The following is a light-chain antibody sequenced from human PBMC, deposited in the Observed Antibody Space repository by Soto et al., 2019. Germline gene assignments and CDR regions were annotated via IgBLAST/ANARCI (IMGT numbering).Light chain of an antibody. Sequence: QSVLTQPASVSGSPGQSITISCTGTSSDVGSYNLVSWYQQHPGKAPKLMIYEVSKRPSGVSNRFSGSKSGNTASLTISGLQAEDEADYYCCSYGEVFGGGTKVTVL. CDR2: EVS. V-gene: IGLV2-23*02. CDR3: CSYGEV. J-gene: IGLJ3*02. CDR1: SSDVGSYNL.